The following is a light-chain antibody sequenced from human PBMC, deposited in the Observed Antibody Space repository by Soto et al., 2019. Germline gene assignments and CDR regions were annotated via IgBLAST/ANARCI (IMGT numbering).Light chain of an antibody. CDR3: QQYGSSLPYT. CDR2: GAF. V-gene: IGKV3-20*01. Sequence: EIVLTQSPGTLSLSPGERATLSCRASETVRSNSLAWYQQKPGQAPRLLIYGAFNRATGIPDRFSGSGSVTDFTLTISRLEPEDFAVYYCQQYGSSLPYTFGQGTKVDSK. CDR1: ETVRSNS. J-gene: IGKJ2*01.